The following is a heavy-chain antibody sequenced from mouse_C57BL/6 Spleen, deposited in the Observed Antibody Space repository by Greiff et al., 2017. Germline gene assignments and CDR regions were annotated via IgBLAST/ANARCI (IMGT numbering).Heavy chain of an antibody. CDR1: GYTFTSYW. V-gene: IGHV1-69*01. D-gene: IGHD2-5*01. CDR3: ARSTYSKGFAY. J-gene: IGHJ3*01. Sequence: QVQLQQPGAELVMPGASVKLSCKASGYTFTSYWMHWVKQRPGQGLEWIGEIYPSDSYTNYNQKFKGKSTLTVDKSSSTAYMQLSSLTSEDSAVYYCARSTYSKGFAYWGQGTLVTVSA. CDR2: IYPSDSYT.